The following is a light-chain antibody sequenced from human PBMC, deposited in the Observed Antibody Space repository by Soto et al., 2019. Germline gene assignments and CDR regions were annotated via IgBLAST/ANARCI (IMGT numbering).Light chain of an antibody. J-gene: IGKJ1*01. CDR1: QSVSSN. V-gene: IGKV3-15*01. CDR2: GAS. Sequence: EIVMTQSPATLSVSPGERATLSCRASQSVSSNLAWYQQKPGQAPRLLIYGASPRATGIPARFSGSGSGTEFTLTISSLQSEDFAFYYCQQYNDWPRTFGHGTKVEVK. CDR3: QQYNDWPRT.